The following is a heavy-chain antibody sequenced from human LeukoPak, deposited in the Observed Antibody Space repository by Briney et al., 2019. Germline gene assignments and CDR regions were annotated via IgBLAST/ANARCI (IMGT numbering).Heavy chain of an antibody. D-gene: IGHD1-1*01. CDR2: INWNGGST. Sequence: PGGSLRLSCAASGFTFDDYGMSWVRQAPGKGLEWVSGINWNGGSTGYADSVKGRFTISRDNAKNSLYLQMNSLRAEDTALYYCARRFERSWNGNDAFDIWGQGTMVTVSS. CDR1: GFTFDDYG. V-gene: IGHV3-20*04. J-gene: IGHJ3*02. CDR3: ARRFERSWNGNDAFDI.